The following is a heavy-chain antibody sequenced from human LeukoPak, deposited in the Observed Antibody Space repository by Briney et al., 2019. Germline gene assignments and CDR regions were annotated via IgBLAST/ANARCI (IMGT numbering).Heavy chain of an antibody. D-gene: IGHD2-15*01. CDR2: IYHSGST. CDR3: ARVGCSGGSCYRLRYYMDV. J-gene: IGHJ6*03. V-gene: IGHV4-38-2*02. CDR1: GYSISSGYY. Sequence: SETLSLTCTVSGYSISSGYYWGWIRQPPGKGLEWIGSIYHSGSTYCKPSLKSRLTISVDTSKNQFSVNLSSVTAADTAVYYCARVGCSGGSCYRLRYYMDVWGKGTTVTVSS.